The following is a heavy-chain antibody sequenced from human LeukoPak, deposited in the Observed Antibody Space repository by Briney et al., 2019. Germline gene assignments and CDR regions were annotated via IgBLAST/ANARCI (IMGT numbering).Heavy chain of an antibody. V-gene: IGHV3-33*01. J-gene: IGHJ4*02. CDR1: GFTFSSYG. Sequence: GGSLRLSCAASGFTFSSYGMHWVRQAPGKGLEWVAVIWYDGSNKYYADSVKGRFTISRDNSKNTLYLQMNSLRAEDAAVYYCARDQGAVAHDYWGQGTLVTVSS. CDR3: ARDQGAVAHDY. CDR2: IWYDGSNK. D-gene: IGHD6-19*01.